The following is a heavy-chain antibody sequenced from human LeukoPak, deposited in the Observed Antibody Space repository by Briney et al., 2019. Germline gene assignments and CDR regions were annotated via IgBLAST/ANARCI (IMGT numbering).Heavy chain of an antibody. D-gene: IGHD6-13*01. CDR1: GGTFNSYA. CDR3: AREATAGILDY. Sequence: SVKVSCKASGGTFNSYAISWVRQAPGQGLEWMGGIIPIFGTANYAQKFQGRVTITTDVSTSTAYMELSSLRSEDTAVYYCAREATAGILDYWGQGTLVTVSS. V-gene: IGHV1-69*05. CDR2: IIPIFGTA. J-gene: IGHJ4*02.